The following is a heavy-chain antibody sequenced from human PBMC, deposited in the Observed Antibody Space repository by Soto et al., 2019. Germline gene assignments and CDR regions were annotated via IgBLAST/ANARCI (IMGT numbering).Heavy chain of an antibody. J-gene: IGHJ6*03. D-gene: IGHD2-2*02. CDR1: GYTFTSYG. CDR3: ARLFQLLYPRNYYYMDV. V-gene: IGHV1-18*01. CDR2: ISAYNGNT. Sequence: QVQLEQSGAEVKKPGASVKVSCKASGYTFTSYGISWVRQAPGQGLEWMGWISAYNGNTNYAQKLQGRVTMTTDTSTSTAYMELRSLRSDDTAVYYCARLFQLLYPRNYYYMDVWGKGTTVTVSS.